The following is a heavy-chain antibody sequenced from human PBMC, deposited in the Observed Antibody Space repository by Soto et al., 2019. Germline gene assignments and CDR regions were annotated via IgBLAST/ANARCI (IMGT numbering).Heavy chain of an antibody. Sequence: GGSLRLSCTGSGFTFGDYTITWLRQAPGKGLEWVAFIRSKAYGGTSEYAASVKGRFTVSRDDSKDIAYLHMNSLKTEDTAMYYCARHDSDDISNWFDPWGQGTLVTVSS. D-gene: IGHD3-22*01. CDR2: IRSKAYGGTS. J-gene: IGHJ5*02. CDR1: GFTFGDYT. CDR3: ARHDSDDISNWFDP. V-gene: IGHV3-49*03.